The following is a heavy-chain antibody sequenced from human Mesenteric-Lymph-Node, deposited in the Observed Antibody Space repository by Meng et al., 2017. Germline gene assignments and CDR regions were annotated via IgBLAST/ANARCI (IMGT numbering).Heavy chain of an antibody. D-gene: IGHD6-19*01. V-gene: IGHV4-4*02. Sequence: QVELRESGPGLVKASGTLSLSCAVSGGSISSSNWWSWVRQPPGKWLEWIGEIYHSGGTNYNPSLKSRVTISVDKSKNQFSLNLSSVTAADTAVYYCARVGQWLPIDYWGQGTLVTVSS. J-gene: IGHJ4*02. CDR3: ARVGQWLPIDY. CDR1: GGSISSSNW. CDR2: IYHSGGT.